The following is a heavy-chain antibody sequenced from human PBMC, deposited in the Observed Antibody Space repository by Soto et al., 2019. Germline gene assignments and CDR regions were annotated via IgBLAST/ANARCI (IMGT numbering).Heavy chain of an antibody. Sequence: SETLSLTCSVSGGSISSGGYYWSWIRQHPGKGLEWIGYIYYSGSTYYNPSLKSRVTISVDTSKNQFSLKLSSVTAADTAVYYCARVLSGGIAAAGTVFDYWGQGTLVTVSS. V-gene: IGHV4-31*03. CDR1: GGSISSGGYY. CDR3: ARVLSGGIAAAGTVFDY. CDR2: IYYSGST. J-gene: IGHJ4*02. D-gene: IGHD6-13*01.